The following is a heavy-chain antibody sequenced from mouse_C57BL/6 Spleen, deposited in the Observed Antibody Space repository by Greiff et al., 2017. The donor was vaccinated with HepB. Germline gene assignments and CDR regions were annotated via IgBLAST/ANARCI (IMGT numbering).Heavy chain of an antibody. D-gene: IGHD3-2*02. V-gene: IGHV1-50*01. CDR1: GYTFTSYW. CDR2: IDPSDSDT. Sequence: QVQLQQPGAELVKPGASVKLSCKASGYTFTSYWMQWVKQRPGQGLEWIGEIDPSDSDTNYNQKFKGKATLTVDTSSSTAYMQLSSLTSEDSAVYYCAADSSGYPYYAMDYWGQGTSVTVSS. J-gene: IGHJ4*01. CDR3: AADSSGYPYYAMDY.